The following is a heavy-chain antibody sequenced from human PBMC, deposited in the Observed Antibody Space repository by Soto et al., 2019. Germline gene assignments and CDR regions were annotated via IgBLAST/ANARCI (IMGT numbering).Heavy chain of an antibody. CDR2: ISGSGGST. J-gene: IGHJ3*02. CDR1: GFTFSSYA. V-gene: IGHV3-23*01. Sequence: EVQLLESGGGLVQPGGSLRLSCAASGFTFSSYAMSWVRQAPGKGLEWVSAISGSGGSTYYADSVKGRFTISRDNSKNTLYLQMNSLRAEDTAVYYCAKDLGSSSWYVGPFDIWGQGTMVTVSS. D-gene: IGHD6-13*01. CDR3: AKDLGSSSWYVGPFDI.